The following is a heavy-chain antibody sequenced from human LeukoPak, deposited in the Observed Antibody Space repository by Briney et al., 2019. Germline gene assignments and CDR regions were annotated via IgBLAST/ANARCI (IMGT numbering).Heavy chain of an antibody. Sequence: ASVKVSCKASGYTFTGYYMHWVRQAPGQGLEWMGWTNPNSGGTNYAQKFQGRVTMTRDTSISTAYMELSRLRSDDTAVYYCARDLSDYYDSSVIDYWGQGTLVTVSS. CDR3: ARDLSDYYDSSVIDY. CDR1: GYTFTGYY. J-gene: IGHJ4*02. CDR2: TNPNSGGT. D-gene: IGHD3-22*01. V-gene: IGHV1-2*02.